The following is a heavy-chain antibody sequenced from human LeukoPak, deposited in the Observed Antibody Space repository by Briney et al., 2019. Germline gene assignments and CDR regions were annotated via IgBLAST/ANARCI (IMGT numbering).Heavy chain of an antibody. CDR2: IYYSGYT. J-gene: IGHJ4*02. CDR1: GGSISSYY. Sequence: PSETLSLTCTVSGGSISSYYWSWIRQPPGKGLEWIGCIYYSGYTNYKSSLKSRVTMSVDTSKNQFSLKLSSVTAADTAVYYCARGGVSSGYYYDVDYWGQGTLVTVSS. V-gene: IGHV4-59*12. D-gene: IGHD3-22*01. CDR3: ARGGVSSGYYYDVDY.